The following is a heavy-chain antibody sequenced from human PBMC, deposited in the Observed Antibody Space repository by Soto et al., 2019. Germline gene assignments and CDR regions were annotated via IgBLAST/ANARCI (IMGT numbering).Heavy chain of an antibody. V-gene: IGHV4-31*03. CDR1: GGSISSGGYY. CDR3: ARAPIYYGDYGSVFDY. CDR2: IYYSGST. J-gene: IGHJ4*02. Sequence: SETLSLTCTVSGGSISSGGYYWSWIRQHPGKGLEWIGYIYYSGSTYYNPSLKSRVTISVDTSKNQFSLKLSSVTAADTAVYYCARAPIYYGDYGSVFDYWRQGTLVPVSS. D-gene: IGHD4-17*01.